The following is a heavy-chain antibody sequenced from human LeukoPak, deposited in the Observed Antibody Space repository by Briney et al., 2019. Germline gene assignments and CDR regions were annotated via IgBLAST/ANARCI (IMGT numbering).Heavy chain of an antibody. CDR2: IYSGGAT. CDR3: AKDGPNYDILTGYYRGWFDP. CDR1: GFTVSSNY. J-gene: IGHJ5*02. Sequence: GGSLRLSCSASGFTVSSNYMHWVRQAPGKGLEWVSMIYSGGATYYADSVRGRFTISRDNSMNMLHLQMNSLRVEDTAVYYCAKDGPNYDILTGYYRGWFDPWGQGTLVTVSS. D-gene: IGHD3-9*01. V-gene: IGHV3-53*01.